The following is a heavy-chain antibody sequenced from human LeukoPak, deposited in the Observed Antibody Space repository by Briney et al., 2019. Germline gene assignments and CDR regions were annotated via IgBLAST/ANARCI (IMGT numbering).Heavy chain of an antibody. Sequence: GGSLRLSCIVSGFTFREYTMNWVRQAPGKGLEWISSISSSSDYIYYIDSVRGRFTISRDNARNSLYLQMSSLRPEDTAVYYCARDPDFRIAAAGISLLLDYWGQGTLVTVSS. CDR1: GFTFREYT. V-gene: IGHV3-21*06. J-gene: IGHJ4*02. CDR3: ARDPDFRIAAAGISLLLDY. D-gene: IGHD6-13*01. CDR2: ISSSSDYI.